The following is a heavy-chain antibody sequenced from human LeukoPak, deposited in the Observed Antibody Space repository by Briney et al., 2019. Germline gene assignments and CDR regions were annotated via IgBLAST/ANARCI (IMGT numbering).Heavy chain of an antibody. CDR2: IKQDGSEK. CDR3: ARVGRTIFGVVRYYFDS. Sequence: GGSLRLSCAASGFTFSSYWMSWVRQAPGKGLEWVANIKQDGSEKYYVDSVKGRFTISRDNAKNSLYLQMNSLRAEDTAVYYCARVGRTIFGVVRYYFDSWGRGTLVTVSS. CDR1: GFTFSSYW. J-gene: IGHJ4*02. D-gene: IGHD3-3*01. V-gene: IGHV3-7*01.